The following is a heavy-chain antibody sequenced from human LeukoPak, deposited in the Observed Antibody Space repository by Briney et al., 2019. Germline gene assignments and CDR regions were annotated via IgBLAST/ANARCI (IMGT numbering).Heavy chain of an antibody. Sequence: PSETLSLTCAVSGGSISSSGYYWGWIRQPPGKGLEWIGSIYYSGSTFYNPSLKSRVTISVDTSKNQFSLRLTSVTAADTAVYYCARRGLLFGSKRWFDPWGQGTLVTVSS. D-gene: IGHD2-2*01. V-gene: IGHV4-39*01. CDR1: GGSISSSGYY. CDR3: ARRGLLFGSKRWFDP. J-gene: IGHJ5*02. CDR2: IYYSGST.